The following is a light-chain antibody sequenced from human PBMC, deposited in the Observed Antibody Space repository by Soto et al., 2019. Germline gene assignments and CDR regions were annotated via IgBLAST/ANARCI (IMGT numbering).Light chain of an antibody. CDR1: SSDVGGYSY. J-gene: IGLJ1*01. CDR2: DVS. Sequence: SALAQPASVSGSHGQSIAISCTGTSSDVGGYSYVSWYQQQPGKAPKLVISDVSNRPSGVSDRFSGSKSGNTASLTISGLQTEDEADYYCASYTTSSTYVFGTGTKVTVL. V-gene: IGLV2-14*01. CDR3: ASYTTSSTYV.